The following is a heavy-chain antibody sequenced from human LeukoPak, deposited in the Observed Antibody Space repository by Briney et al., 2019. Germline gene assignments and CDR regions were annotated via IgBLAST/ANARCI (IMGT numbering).Heavy chain of an antibody. Sequence: GASVKVSCKASGGTFSSYAISWVRQAPGQGLEWMGIINPSGGSTSYAQKFQGRVTMTRDTSTSTVYMELSSLRSEDTAVYYCAREAGVQRAFDIWGQGTMVTVSS. D-gene: IGHD6-13*01. V-gene: IGHV1-46*01. CDR1: GGTFSSYA. J-gene: IGHJ3*02. CDR3: AREAGVQRAFDI. CDR2: INPSGGST.